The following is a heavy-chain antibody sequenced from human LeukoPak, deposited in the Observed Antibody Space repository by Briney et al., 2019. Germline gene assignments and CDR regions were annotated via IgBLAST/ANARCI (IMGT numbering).Heavy chain of an antibody. Sequence: GGSLRLSCAASGFIVSTNYMTRIRQAPGKGLEWVSIIYSGGGTYYADSVKGRLTMSRDNSKNTVFLQMNSLRAEDTAVYYCGRLPGAGHWGQGTLVTVSS. CDR2: IYSGGGT. CDR3: GRLPGAGH. D-gene: IGHD6-19*01. J-gene: IGHJ4*02. CDR1: GFIVSTNY. V-gene: IGHV3-53*01.